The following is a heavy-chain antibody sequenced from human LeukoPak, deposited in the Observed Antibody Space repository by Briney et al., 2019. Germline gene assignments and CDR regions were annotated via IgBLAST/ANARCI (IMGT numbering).Heavy chain of an antibody. CDR1: GGTFSSYA. CDR3: ASFLTGTGGY. J-gene: IGHJ4*02. Sequence: GASVKVSCKASGGTFSSYAISWVRQAPGQGLEWMGRIIPILGIANYAQKFQGRVTITADKSTSTAYMELSSLKSEDTAVYYCASFLTGTGGYWGQGTLVTVSS. D-gene: IGHD1-7*01. V-gene: IGHV1-69*04. CDR2: IIPILGIA.